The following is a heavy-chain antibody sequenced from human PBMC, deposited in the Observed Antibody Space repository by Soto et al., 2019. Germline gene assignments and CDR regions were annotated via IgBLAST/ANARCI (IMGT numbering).Heavy chain of an antibody. Sequence: SETLSLTCAVYGGSFSGYYWSWIRQPPGKGLEWIGEINHSGSTNYNPSLKSRVTISVDTSKNQFSLKLSSVTAADTAVYYCARVGAADTDYYYYYYMDVWGKGTTVTVSS. V-gene: IGHV4-34*01. D-gene: IGHD3-10*01. CDR2: INHSGST. J-gene: IGHJ6*03. CDR3: ARVGAADTDYYYYYYMDV. CDR1: GGSFSGYY.